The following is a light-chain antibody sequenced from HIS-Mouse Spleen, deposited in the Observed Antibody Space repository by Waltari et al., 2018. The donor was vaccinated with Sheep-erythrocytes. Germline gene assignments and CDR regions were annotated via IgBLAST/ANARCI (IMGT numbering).Light chain of an antibody. CDR2: EGS. CDR3: CSYAGSSTPWV. CDR1: SRDVGSYNL. V-gene: IGLV2-23*01. J-gene: IGLJ3*02. Sequence: QSALTQPASVSGSPGQSIPIPCTGPSRDVGSYNLVSCYQQHPGKAPKLMIHEGSKRPSGVSNRFSGSKSGNTASLTISGLQAEDEADYYCCSYAGSSTPWVFGGGTKLTVL.